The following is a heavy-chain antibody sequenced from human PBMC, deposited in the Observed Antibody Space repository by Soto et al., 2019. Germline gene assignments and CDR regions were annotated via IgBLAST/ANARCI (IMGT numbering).Heavy chain of an antibody. CDR2: INHSGST. CDR3: ARGHFVVATDYYYYYMDV. J-gene: IGHJ6*03. V-gene: IGHV4-34*01. CDR1: GLSFRGYY. Sequence: SETLSLTCAFYGLSFRGYYWSWIRQPPGKGLEWIGEINHSGSTNYNPSLKSRVTISVDTSKNQFSLKLSSVTAADTAVYYCARGHFVVATDYYYYYMDVWGKGTTVTVSS. D-gene: IGHD5-12*01.